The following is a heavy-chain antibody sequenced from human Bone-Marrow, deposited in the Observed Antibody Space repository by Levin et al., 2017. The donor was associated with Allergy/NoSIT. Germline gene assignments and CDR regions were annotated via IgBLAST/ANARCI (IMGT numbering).Heavy chain of an antibody. CDR3: TTGLRPNAGAFDV. V-gene: IGHV3-15*01. D-gene: IGHD2-21*02. Sequence: GGSLRLSCAASGFTFTNAWMSWVRQAPGKGLEWVGRIKTKTDGETTDYAAPVKGRFTISRDDSKDTLYLQMNSLRTEDTAVYYCTTGLRPNAGAFDVWGQGTVVTVSS. J-gene: IGHJ3*01. CDR1: GFTFTNAW. CDR2: IKTKTDGETT.